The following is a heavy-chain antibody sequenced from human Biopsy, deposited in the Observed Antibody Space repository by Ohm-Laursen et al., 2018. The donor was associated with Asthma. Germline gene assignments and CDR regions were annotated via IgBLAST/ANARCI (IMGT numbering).Heavy chain of an antibody. CDR3: ARGAELDV. CDR1: PGSFSGFF. CDR2: TNERGVT. J-gene: IGHJ6*02. Sequence: SETLSLTCAVYPGSFSGFFWTWIRQSPGKGLEWIGDTNERGVTNNNPSLKSRVIISIDTYWNRVSLKLTSVTAADTAVYYCARGAELDVWGQGTTVTVSS. V-gene: IGHV4-34*01.